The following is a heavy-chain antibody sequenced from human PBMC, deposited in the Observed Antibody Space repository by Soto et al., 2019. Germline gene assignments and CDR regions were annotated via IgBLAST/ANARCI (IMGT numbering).Heavy chain of an antibody. CDR1: GLNFDDYA. V-gene: IGHV3-9*01. CDR2: LSWSGGTI. Sequence: EVQLVESGGGLVQPGRSLRLSCVVSGLNFDDYAMHWVRQLPGKVLEWVAGLSWSGGTIDYADSVKGRFTISRDNAKNSLYVEMNSLSSEDTAVYYCTKEVRHHFSYYFDNWGQGTLVTVSS. J-gene: IGHJ4*02. D-gene: IGHD3-3*02. CDR3: TKEVRHHFSYYFDN.